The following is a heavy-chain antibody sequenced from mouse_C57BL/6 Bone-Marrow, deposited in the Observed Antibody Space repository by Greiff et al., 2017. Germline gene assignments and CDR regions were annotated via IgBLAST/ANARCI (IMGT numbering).Heavy chain of an antibody. Sequence: QVQLQQPGTELVKPGASVKLSCKASGYTFTSYWMHWVKQRPGQGLEWIGNINPSNGGTNYNEKFKSKATLTVDKSSSTAYMHRSSLTSEASAVYYCAGWVHGSRFDYWGQGTTLTVSS. CDR1: GYTFTSYW. V-gene: IGHV1-53*01. CDR2: INPSNGGT. CDR3: AGWVHGSRFDY. D-gene: IGHD1-1*02. J-gene: IGHJ2*01.